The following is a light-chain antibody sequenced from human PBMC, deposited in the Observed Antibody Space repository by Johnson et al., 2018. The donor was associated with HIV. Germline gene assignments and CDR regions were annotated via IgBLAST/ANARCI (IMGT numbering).Light chain of an antibody. J-gene: IGLJ1*01. Sequence: QSVLTQSPSVSAAPGQKVTISCSGSSSNIGNNYVSWYQQLPETAPKLLIYDNNKRPSGIPDRFSGSKSGTSATLGITGLQTGDEADYYCGTWDSSLSAPYVFETGTKVTVL. CDR1: SSNIGNNY. V-gene: IGLV1-51*01. CDR2: DNN. CDR3: GTWDSSLSAPYV.